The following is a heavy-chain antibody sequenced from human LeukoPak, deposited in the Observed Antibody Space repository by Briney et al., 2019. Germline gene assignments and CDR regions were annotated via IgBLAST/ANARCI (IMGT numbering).Heavy chain of an antibody. V-gene: IGHV4-59*12. Sequence: SETLSLTCTVSGGSISSYYLSWIRQPPGKGLEWIGYIYYSGSTYYNPSLKSRVTISVDTSKNQFSLKLSSVTAADTAVYYCARVQSRLSWFDPWGQGTLVTVSS. CDR3: ARVQSRLSWFDP. J-gene: IGHJ5*02. CDR1: GGSISSYY. CDR2: IYYSGST.